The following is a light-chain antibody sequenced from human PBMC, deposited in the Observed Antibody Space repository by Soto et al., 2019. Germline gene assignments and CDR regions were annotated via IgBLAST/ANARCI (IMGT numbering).Light chain of an antibody. CDR3: CSYAVSRNV. V-gene: IGLV2-11*01. CDR1: SDEAGDNDY. CDR2: DVS. Sequence: QSVLTQPHSVSGSPGQSVTISCTGTSDEAGDNDYVSWYQHHPGKAPKLIIYDVSKRPSGVPDRFSGSRSGNTASLTISGLQAEDEADYYCCSYAVSRNVFGTGTKLTVL. J-gene: IGLJ1*01.